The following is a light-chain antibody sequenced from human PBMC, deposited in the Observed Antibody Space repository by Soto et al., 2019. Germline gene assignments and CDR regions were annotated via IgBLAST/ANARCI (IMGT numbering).Light chain of an antibody. V-gene: IGLV2-14*01. J-gene: IGLJ1*01. Sequence: QSVLTQPASESGSPGQSITISCTGTSSDVGGYNYVSWYQQHPGKAPKVMIYEVSNRPSGVSNRFSGSKSGNTASLTISGLQAEDEADYYCCSYTNSNTLVFGTGTKLTVL. CDR1: SSDVGGYNY. CDR3: CSYTNSNTLV. CDR2: EVS.